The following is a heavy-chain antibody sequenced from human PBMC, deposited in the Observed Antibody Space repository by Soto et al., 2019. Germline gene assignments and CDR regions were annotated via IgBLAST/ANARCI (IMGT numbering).Heavy chain of an antibody. J-gene: IGHJ4*02. CDR1: GGSFSGYY. V-gene: IGHV4-34*01. D-gene: IGHD4-17*01. CDR2: INHSGST. Sequence: SETLSLTCAVYGGSFSGYYWSWIRQPPGKGLEWIGEINHSGSTNYNPSLKSRVTISVDTSKNQFSLKLNSVTAADTAMYYCAREPTTGTRPVDYWGQGTLVTVSS. CDR3: AREPTTGTRPVDY.